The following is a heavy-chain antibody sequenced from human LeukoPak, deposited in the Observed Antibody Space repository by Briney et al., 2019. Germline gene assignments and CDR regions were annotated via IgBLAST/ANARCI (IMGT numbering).Heavy chain of an antibody. J-gene: IGHJ4*02. CDR3: ARLTPAAGRLYFVD. CDR2: LYNTGNT. V-gene: IGHV3-53*01. CDR1: GFTVNSNY. D-gene: IGHD6-13*01. Sequence: GGSLRLSCAASGFTVNSNYWSWVRQAPWKGVEGVSTLYNTGNTYYANSVKGRFSISRDNSKNTLFLQMNSLRAEDTAVYYCARLTPAAGRLYFVDWGPGTLVTVSS.